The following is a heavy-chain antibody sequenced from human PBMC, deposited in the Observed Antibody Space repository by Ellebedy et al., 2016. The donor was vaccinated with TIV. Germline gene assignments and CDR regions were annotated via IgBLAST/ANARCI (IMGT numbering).Heavy chain of an antibody. V-gene: IGHV3-33*01. CDR2: IWHDGSYK. CDR1: GLIFSSYG. Sequence: GESLKISXAASGLIFSSYGMHWVRQAPGKGLEWVAVIWHDGSYKDYADSVKGRFTISRDNSKNTVYLQMNSLRPEDTAVYYCSRDLDVWGQGTTVTVS. CDR3: SRDLDV. J-gene: IGHJ6*02.